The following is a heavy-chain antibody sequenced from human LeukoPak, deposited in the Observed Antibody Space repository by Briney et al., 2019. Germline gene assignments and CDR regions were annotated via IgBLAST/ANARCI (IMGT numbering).Heavy chain of an antibody. CDR2: INPNTGDT. D-gene: IGHD5-12*01. Sequence: VASMKVSCKASGYRFTGNFIHWVRQAPGQGLEWMAWINPNTGDTNYAQKFQGRVTVTRDTSISTVYMELSRLRHDDTALYYCARGATYQRQALAYWGQGTLVIVSS. CDR3: ARGATYQRQALAY. V-gene: IGHV1-2*02. CDR1: GYRFTGNF. J-gene: IGHJ4*02.